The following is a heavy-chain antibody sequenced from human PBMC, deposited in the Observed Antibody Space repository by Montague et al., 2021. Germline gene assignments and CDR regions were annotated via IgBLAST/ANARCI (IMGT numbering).Heavy chain of an antibody. CDR1: GFTFSSYG. CDR2: IWYDRSNK. CDR3: ARVSGSGSYYNGADAFDI. J-gene: IGHJ3*02. Sequence: SLRLSCAASGFTFSSYGMHWVRQAPGKGLEWVAVIWYDRSNKYYADSVKGRFTISRDNSENTLYLQMSSLRAEDTAVYYCARVSGSGSYYNGADAFDIWGQGTMITVSS. V-gene: IGHV3-33*01. D-gene: IGHD3-10*01.